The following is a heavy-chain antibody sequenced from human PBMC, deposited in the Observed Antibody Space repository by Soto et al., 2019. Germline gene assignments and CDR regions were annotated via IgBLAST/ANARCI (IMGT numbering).Heavy chain of an antibody. D-gene: IGHD3-22*01. CDR3: AKDPKYYYDTSGYSRGYFDY. CDR2: ISGSGGST. J-gene: IGHJ4*02. Sequence: EVQLLESGGGLVQPGGSLRLSCAASGFTFSRYAMSWVRQAPGKGLEWVSAISGSGGSTYYADSVKGRFTISRDNSKNTLYLQMNSLRAEDTAGYYCAKDPKYYYDTSGYSRGYFDYWGQGTLVTVSS. CDR1: GFTFSRYA. V-gene: IGHV3-23*01.